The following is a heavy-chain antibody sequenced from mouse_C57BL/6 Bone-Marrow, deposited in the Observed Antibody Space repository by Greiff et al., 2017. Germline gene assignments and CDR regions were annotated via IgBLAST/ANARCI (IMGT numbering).Heavy chain of an antibody. Sequence: EVKLVESGGGLVKPGGSLKLSCAASGFTFSSYAMSWVRQTPEKRLEWVATISDGGRYTYYPDNVKGRFTISRDNAKNNLYLQMSHLKSEDTAMYYCARDLLCYYGFDYWGQGTTLTVSS. CDR3: ARDLLCYYGFDY. J-gene: IGHJ2*01. CDR1: GFTFSSYA. D-gene: IGHD1-1*01. CDR2: ISDGGRYT. V-gene: IGHV5-4*01.